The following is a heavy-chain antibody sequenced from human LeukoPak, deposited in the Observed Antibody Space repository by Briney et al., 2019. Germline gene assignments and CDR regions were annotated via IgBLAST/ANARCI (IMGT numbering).Heavy chain of an antibody. CDR3: ARDPYYYDSSGYYGHFDY. CDR2: ISAYNGNT. Sequence: ASVKVSCKASGYTFTSYGISWVRQAPGQGLEWMGWISAYNGNTNYAQKLQGRVTMTTDTSTSTAYMELRSLRSDDTAVYYCARDPYYYDSSGYYGHFDYWGQGTLVTVSS. D-gene: IGHD3-22*01. V-gene: IGHV1-18*01. J-gene: IGHJ4*02. CDR1: GYTFTSYG.